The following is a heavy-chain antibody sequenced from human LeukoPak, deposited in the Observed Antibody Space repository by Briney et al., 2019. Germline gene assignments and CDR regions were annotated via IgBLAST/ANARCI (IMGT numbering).Heavy chain of an antibody. V-gene: IGHV3-30*04. CDR1: GFTFSSYA. CDR3: ARDRAPGQRQLVPDVFDI. Sequence: GRSLRLSCSASGFTFSSYAMHWVRQAPGKGLEWVAVISYDGMNKYYADSVKGRFTISRDNSKNTLYLQMNSLRAEDTAVYYCARDRAPGQRQLVPDVFDIWGQGTMVTVSS. J-gene: IGHJ3*02. D-gene: IGHD6-13*01. CDR2: ISYDGMNK.